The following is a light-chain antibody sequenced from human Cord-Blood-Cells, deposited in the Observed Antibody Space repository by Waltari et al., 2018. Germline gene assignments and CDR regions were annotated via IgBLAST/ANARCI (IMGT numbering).Light chain of an antibody. J-gene: IGKJ4*01. Sequence: EIVLTQSPGTLSLSPGERATLSCRASQSDSSSYFAWYQQKPGQAPRLLIYGASSRATGIPDRFSGSGSGTDFTLTISRLEPEDFAVYYCQQYGSSPRTFGGGTKVEIK. CDR2: GAS. CDR1: QSDSSSY. V-gene: IGKV3-20*01. CDR3: QQYGSSPRT.